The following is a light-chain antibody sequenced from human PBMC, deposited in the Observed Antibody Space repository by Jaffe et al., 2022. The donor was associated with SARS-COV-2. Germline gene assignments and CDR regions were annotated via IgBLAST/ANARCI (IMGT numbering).Light chain of an antibody. CDR2: LQNSGIY. V-gene: IGLV4-60*03. CDR3: ETWDSYTRV. J-gene: IGLJ3*02. Sequence: QPVLTQSSSASASLGSSVKLTCTLSSGHSGYIIAWHQQQPGKAPRYLMKLQNSGIYNKGSGVPDRFSGSSSGADRYLTISNLQSEDEADYYCETWDSYTRVFGGGTKLTVL. CDR1: SGHSGYI.